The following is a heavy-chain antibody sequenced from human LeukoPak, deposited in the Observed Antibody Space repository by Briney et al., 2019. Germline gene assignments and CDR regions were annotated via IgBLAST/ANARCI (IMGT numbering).Heavy chain of an antibody. CDR3: ARGLVSGDGALIDY. CDR1: GGSISGGRYS. CDR2: VYHSGSA. Sequence: SETLSLTCAVSGGSISGGRYSWNWIRQPPGKGLEWIGFVYHSGSAYYNPSLESRVAISVAKSRSQFSLKLNSVTAADTAVYFCARGLVSGDGALIDYWGQGTLVTVSS. J-gene: IGHJ4*02. D-gene: IGHD7-27*01. V-gene: IGHV4-30-2*01.